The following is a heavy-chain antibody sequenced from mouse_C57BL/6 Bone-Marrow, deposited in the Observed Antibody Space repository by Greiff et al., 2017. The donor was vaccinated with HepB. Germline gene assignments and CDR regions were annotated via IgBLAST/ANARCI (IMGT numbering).Heavy chain of an antibody. CDR1: GFNIKDDY. D-gene: IGHD1-1*01. V-gene: IGHV14-4*01. J-gene: IGHJ3*01. CDR3: TTTPYGSSSWFAY. Sequence: VQLKESGAELVRPGASVKLSCTASGFNIKDDYMHWVKQRPEQGLEWIGWIDPENGDTEYASKFQGKATITADTSSNTAYLQLSSLTSEDTAVYYCTTTPYGSSSWFAYWGQGTLVTVSA. CDR2: IDPENGDT.